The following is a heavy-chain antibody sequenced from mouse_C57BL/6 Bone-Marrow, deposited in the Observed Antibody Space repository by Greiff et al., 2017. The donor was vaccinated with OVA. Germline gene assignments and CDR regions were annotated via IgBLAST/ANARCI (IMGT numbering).Heavy chain of an antibody. D-gene: IGHD4-1*01. Sequence: QVQLQQSGAELVMPGASVKLSCKASGYTFTSYWMHWVKQRPGQGLEWIGEIDPSDSYTNYNQKFKGKSTLTVDKSSSTAYMQLSSLTSEDSAVYYCARSSGTADYWGQGTSVTVSS. CDR3: ARSSGTADY. V-gene: IGHV1-69*01. CDR1: GYTFTSYW. CDR2: IDPSDSYT. J-gene: IGHJ4*01.